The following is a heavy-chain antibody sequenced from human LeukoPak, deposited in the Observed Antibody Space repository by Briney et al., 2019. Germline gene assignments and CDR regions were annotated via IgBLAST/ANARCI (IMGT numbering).Heavy chain of an antibody. D-gene: IGHD3-10*01. Sequence: KPSETLSLNCTVSGGSIGRSSYYWGWIRQPPGKGLEWIGKSYYSGGTYYNPSLKSRVTISVDTSKNQFSLKLSSVTAADTAVYYCARGGWNYGSGSYYNGPPYYYYYYMDVWGKGTTVTISS. CDR2: SYYSGGT. CDR1: GGSIGRSSYY. CDR3: ARGGWNYGSGSYYNGPPYYYYYYMDV. V-gene: IGHV4-39*07. J-gene: IGHJ6*03.